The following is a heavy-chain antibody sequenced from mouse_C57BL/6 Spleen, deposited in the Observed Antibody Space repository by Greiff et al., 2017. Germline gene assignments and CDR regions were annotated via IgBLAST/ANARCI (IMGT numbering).Heavy chain of an antibody. Sequence: EVKLLESGGGLVQPGGSLKLSCAASGIDFSRYWMSWVRRAPGKGLEWIGEINPDSSTINYAPSLKDKVIISRDNAKNTLYLQMSKVRSEDTALYYCARDYYGSSYRRFAYWGQGTLVTVSA. CDR2: INPDSSTI. V-gene: IGHV4-1*01. CDR3: ARDYYGSSYRRFAY. CDR1: GIDFSRYW. J-gene: IGHJ3*01. D-gene: IGHD1-1*01.